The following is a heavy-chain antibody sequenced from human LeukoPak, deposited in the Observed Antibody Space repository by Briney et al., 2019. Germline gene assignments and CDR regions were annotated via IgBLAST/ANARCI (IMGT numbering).Heavy chain of an antibody. V-gene: IGHV3-7*03. CDR1: GFTFGETW. D-gene: IGHD3/OR15-3a*01. CDR2: IKQDGSEK. Sequence: PGGSLRLSCAASGFTFGETWMNWVRQVPGQGLEWVANIKQDGSEKFYVASVKGRFTISRDNGKSSLYLQMNSLRAEDTALYYCATSYDMGWLIGYWGQGTLVTVSS. CDR3: ATSYDMGWLIGY. J-gene: IGHJ4*02.